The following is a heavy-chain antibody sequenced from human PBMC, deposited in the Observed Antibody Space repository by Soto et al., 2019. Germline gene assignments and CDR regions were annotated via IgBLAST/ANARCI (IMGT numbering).Heavy chain of an antibody. J-gene: IGHJ6*02. CDR3: ARDGIHSYYDFWSGFSRYGMDV. CDR2: TYYKSKWYN. V-gene: IGHV6-1*01. CDR1: GDSVSSNSVA. Sequence: QAQLQQSGPGLVKPSQTLSLTCAVSGDSVSSNSVAWNWIRQSPSRGLEWLGRTYYKSKWYNDYALSVKGRITINADTSKNQFSLQLTSVTPEDTAVYYCARDGIHSYYDFWSGFSRYGMDVWGQGTTVTVSS. D-gene: IGHD3-3*01.